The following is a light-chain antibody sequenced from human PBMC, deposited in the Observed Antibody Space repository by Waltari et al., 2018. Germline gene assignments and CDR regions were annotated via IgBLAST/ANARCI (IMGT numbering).Light chain of an antibody. V-gene: IGKV3-15*01. Sequence: ELVMKQSPDTLSVSPGERATFPCRASQRVSNNLAWYQQKPGKAPKLLIYDASTRATSIPARFRGSGSGTDFTLTISSLQSEDSAIYYCQQYNHSPPITFGQGTRLEIK. CDR3: QQYNHSPPIT. CDR2: DAS. J-gene: IGKJ5*01. CDR1: QRVSNN.